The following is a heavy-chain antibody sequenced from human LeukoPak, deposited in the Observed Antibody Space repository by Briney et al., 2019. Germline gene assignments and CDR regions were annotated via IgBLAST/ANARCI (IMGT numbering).Heavy chain of an antibody. D-gene: IGHD5-18*01. CDR3: ARQQQQLWYD. Sequence: PGGSLRLSCAASGFTFSSYEMNWVRQAPGKGLEWVSYISSTAGTTYYADSVKGRFTISRDNAKNSLYLQMNSPRAEDTAVYFCARQQQQLWYDWGQGTLVTVSS. CDR2: ISSTAGTT. CDR1: GFTFSSYE. J-gene: IGHJ4*02. V-gene: IGHV3-48*03.